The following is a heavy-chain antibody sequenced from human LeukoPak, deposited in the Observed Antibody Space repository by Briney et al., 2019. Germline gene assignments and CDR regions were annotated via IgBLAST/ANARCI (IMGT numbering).Heavy chain of an antibody. V-gene: IGHV4-38-2*01. Sequence: PSETLSLTCAVSGYSISSGYYWGWIRQPPGKGLEWIGSIYYSGSTYYNPSLKSRVTISVDTSKNQFSLKLSSVTAADTAVYYCARRRFITLYNWFDPWGQGTLVTVSS. J-gene: IGHJ5*02. CDR2: IYYSGST. CDR1: GYSISSGYY. CDR3: ARRRFITLYNWFDP. D-gene: IGHD3-22*01.